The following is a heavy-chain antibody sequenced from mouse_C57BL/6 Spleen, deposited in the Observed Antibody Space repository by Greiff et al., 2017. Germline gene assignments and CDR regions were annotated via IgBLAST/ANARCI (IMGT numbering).Heavy chain of an antibody. CDR2: IDPSDSET. V-gene: IGHV1-52*01. CDR3: ARGGDYYGSSYDYYYAMDY. CDR1: GYTFTSYW. Sequence: VQLQQPGAELVRPGSSVKLSCKASGYTFTSYWMHWVKQRPIQGLEWIGNIDPSDSETHYNQKFKDKATLTVDKSSSTAYMQLSSLTSEDSAVYYCARGGDYYGSSYDYYYAMDYWGQGTSVTVSS. D-gene: IGHD1-1*01. J-gene: IGHJ4*01.